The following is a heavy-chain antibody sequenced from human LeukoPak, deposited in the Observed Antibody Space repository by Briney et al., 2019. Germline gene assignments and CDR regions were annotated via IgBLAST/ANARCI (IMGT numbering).Heavy chain of an antibody. J-gene: IGHJ6*02. CDR2: IGTAGDT. CDR3: ARVSSNYVGGGYYGMDV. Sequence: GGSLRLSCAASGFTFSSYDMHWVRQATGKGLEWVSAIGTAGDTYYPGSVKGRFTISRENAKNSLYLQMNSLRAGDTAVYYCARVSSNYVGGGYYGMDVWGRGTTVTVSS. CDR1: GFTFSSYD. V-gene: IGHV3-13*01. D-gene: IGHD4-11*01.